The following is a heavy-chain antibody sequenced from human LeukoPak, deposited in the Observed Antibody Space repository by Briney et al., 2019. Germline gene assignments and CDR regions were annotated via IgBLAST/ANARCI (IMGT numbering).Heavy chain of an antibody. CDR1: GFTFSSYD. CDR2: IGTAGDR. Sequence: GGSLRLSCAASGFTFSSYDMHWVRQATGKGLEWVSAIGTAGDRYYPGSVKGRFTISRDNSKNTLYLQMNNLRAEDTAVYYCARWGYSFGSGNYYDYHVDSWGQGTLVTVSS. J-gene: IGHJ4*02. CDR3: ARWGYSFGSGNYYDYHVDS. D-gene: IGHD3-10*01. V-gene: IGHV3-13*01.